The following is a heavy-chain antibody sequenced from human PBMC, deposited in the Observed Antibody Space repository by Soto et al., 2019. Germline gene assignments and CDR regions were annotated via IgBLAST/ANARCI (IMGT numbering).Heavy chain of an antibody. CDR2: LYYSGST. D-gene: IGHD1-7*01. CDR3: ARGDWNYLVGVT. J-gene: IGHJ5*02. V-gene: IGHV4-30-4*01. CDR1: GGSINSGDYY. Sequence: QVQLQESGPGLVKPSQTLSLTCTVSGGSINSGDYYWSWIRQPPGKGLEWIGYLYYSGSTYYNPSLKSRVTISVDTSKNQFSLRLSSVTAADTAVYYCARGDWNYLVGVTWGQGTLVTVSS.